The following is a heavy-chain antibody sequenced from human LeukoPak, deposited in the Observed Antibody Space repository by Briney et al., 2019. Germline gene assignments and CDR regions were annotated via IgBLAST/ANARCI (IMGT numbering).Heavy chain of an antibody. Sequence: PGGSLRLSCAASGFRFSNFAMSWVRQAPGKGLEWVSLIIGSSGDTLYADSVKGRFTISRDISKNRLYLQMNSLRAEDTALYYCAKGAYDYIEMGYFADWGQGTLVTVSS. D-gene: IGHD5-12*01. CDR2: IIGSSGDT. J-gene: IGHJ4*02. CDR3: AKGAYDYIEMGYFAD. V-gene: IGHV3-23*01. CDR1: GFRFSNFA.